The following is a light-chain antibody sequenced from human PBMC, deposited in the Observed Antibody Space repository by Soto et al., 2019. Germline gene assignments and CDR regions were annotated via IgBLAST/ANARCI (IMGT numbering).Light chain of an antibody. Sequence: EIVLTQSPGTLSLSPGERATLSCRASQSVSSSSLAWYQQKPGQAPRLLIYGASSRATGIPDWFSGSGSGTDITLTISRLETEDVAVYYCQQYGSSPLTFGGGTKVEI. CDR2: GAS. J-gene: IGKJ4*01. V-gene: IGKV3-20*01. CDR3: QQYGSSPLT. CDR1: QSVSSSS.